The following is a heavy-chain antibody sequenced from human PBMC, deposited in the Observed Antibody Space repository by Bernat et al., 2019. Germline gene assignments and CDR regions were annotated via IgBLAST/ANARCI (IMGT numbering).Heavy chain of an antibody. V-gene: IGHV2-5*02. CDR1: GFSLSTSGVG. J-gene: IGHJ6*03. D-gene: IGHD2-2*01. CDR3: AHTHRDCSSTNCYQYHYYYYMDV. Sequence: QITLKESGPTLVKPTQTLTLTCTFSGFSLSTSGVGVSWIRQPPGKALEWLAVIYWDDDKRYSPSLKSRLTITKDTSKNQVVLTMINMDPVDTATYYCAHTHRDCSSTNCYQYHYYYYMDVWGKGTTVTVSS. CDR2: IYWDDDK.